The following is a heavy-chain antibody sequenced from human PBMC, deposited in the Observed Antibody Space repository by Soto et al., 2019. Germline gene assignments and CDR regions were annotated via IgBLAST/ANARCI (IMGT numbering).Heavy chain of an antibody. Sequence: GGSLRLSCAASGFTFSSYAMSWVRQAPGKGLEWVSAISGSGGSTYYADSVKGRFTISRDNSKNTLYLQMNSLRAEDTAVYYCAKDSEDIVLMVSASVSGAFDIWGQGTMVTVSS. CDR3: AKDSEDIVLMVSASVSGAFDI. CDR2: ISGSGGST. D-gene: IGHD2-8*01. J-gene: IGHJ3*02. CDR1: GFTFSSYA. V-gene: IGHV3-23*01.